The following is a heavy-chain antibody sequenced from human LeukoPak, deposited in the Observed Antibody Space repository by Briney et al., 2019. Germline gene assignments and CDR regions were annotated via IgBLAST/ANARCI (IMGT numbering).Heavy chain of an antibody. V-gene: IGHV3-30-3*01. D-gene: IGHD5-12*01. CDR2: ISYDGSNK. J-gene: IGHJ4*02. CDR3: AREGRYSGYEAGY. CDR1: GFTFSSYA. Sequence: GGSLRLSCAASGFTFSSYAMHWVRQAPGKGLEWVAVISYDGSNKYYADSVKGRFTISRDNSKNTLYLQMNSLRAEDTAVYYCAREGRYSGYEAGYWGQGTLVTVSS.